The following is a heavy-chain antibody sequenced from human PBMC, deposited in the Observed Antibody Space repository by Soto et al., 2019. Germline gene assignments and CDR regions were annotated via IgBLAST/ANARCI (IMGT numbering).Heavy chain of an antibody. CDR1: GFTFSSYS. V-gene: IGHV3-21*04. CDR3: AKDVRGVITPYVDY. D-gene: IGHD3-10*02. J-gene: IGHJ4*02. CDR2: IGSSSSYI. Sequence: CAASGFTFSSYSMNWVRQAPGKGLEWVSSIGSSSSYIYYADSVKGRFTISRDNAKNSLYLQMNSLRAEDTAVYYCAKDVRGVITPYVDYWGQGPLVTVSS.